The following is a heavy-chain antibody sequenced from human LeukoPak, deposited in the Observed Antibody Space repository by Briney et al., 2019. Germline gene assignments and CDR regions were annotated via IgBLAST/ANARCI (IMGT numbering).Heavy chain of an antibody. CDR3: ARTGTYGAMDY. J-gene: IGHJ4*02. CDR2: ISSSGSTI. Sequence: GGSLRLSCAASGFTFSSYEMNWVRQAPGKGLEWVSYISSSGSTIYYADSVKGRFTISRDNAKNSLYLQMNSLRAEDTAVYYCARTGTYGAMDYWGQGTLVTVSS. CDR1: GFTFSSYE. D-gene: IGHD3-3*02. V-gene: IGHV3-48*03.